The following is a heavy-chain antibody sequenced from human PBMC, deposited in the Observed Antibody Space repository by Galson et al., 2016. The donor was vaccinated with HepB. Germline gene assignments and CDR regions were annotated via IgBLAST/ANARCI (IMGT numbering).Heavy chain of an antibody. CDR2: LSANSGAT. CDR1: GDTFTGYY. J-gene: IGHJ3*02. CDR3: ATSTGYRSGWGALDI. V-gene: IGHV1-2*04. Sequence: SCKASGDTFTGYYIHWVRQAPGQGLEWMAWLSANSGATNYAQKFQGWVTMTKDTSISTAYMELTSLTSDATAIYYCATSTGYRSGWGALDIWGQGTMVTVSS. D-gene: IGHD6-25*01.